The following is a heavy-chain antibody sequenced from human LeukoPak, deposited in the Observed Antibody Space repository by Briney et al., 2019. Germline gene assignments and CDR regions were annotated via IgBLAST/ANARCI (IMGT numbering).Heavy chain of an antibody. Sequence: GGSLRLSCAASGFTFSSYAMRWVRQTPGKGLEWVSAISGSGGRTYYADFVKGRFTISRDNSRNTLYLQMNSLRAGDTAVYYCAKSFRSTSLDYWGQGTLVTVSS. CDR3: AKSFRSTSLDY. D-gene: IGHD2-2*01. J-gene: IGHJ4*02. CDR2: ISGSGGRT. V-gene: IGHV3-23*01. CDR1: GFTFSSYA.